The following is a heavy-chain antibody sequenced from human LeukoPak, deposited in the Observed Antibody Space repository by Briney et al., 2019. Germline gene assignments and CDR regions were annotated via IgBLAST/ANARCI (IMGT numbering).Heavy chain of an antibody. V-gene: IGHV4-34*01. Sequence: SETLSLTCAVYGGSLRADFWSWIRQPPGKGLEWIGDIHPGGSTKYNPSLESRVTISVDTSKNQFSLRLTSETAADTAVYYCARAPDRIRFDPWGQGALVTVSS. CDR1: GGSLRADF. CDR2: IHPGGST. D-gene: IGHD1-14*01. J-gene: IGHJ5*02. CDR3: ARAPDRIRFDP.